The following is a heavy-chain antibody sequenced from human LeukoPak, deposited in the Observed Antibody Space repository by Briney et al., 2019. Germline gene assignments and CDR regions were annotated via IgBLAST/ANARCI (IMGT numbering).Heavy chain of an antibody. Sequence: PGGSLRLSCAASGFTFSSYAMSWVRQAPGKGLEWVSAISGSGGSTYYADSVKGRFTISRDNSKNTLYLQMNSLRAEDTAVYYCAKGPHQLWLRLRGAFDYWGQGTLVTVSS. CDR1: GFTFSSYA. CDR3: AKGPHQLWLRLRGAFDY. V-gene: IGHV3-23*01. CDR2: ISGSGGST. D-gene: IGHD5-12*01. J-gene: IGHJ4*02.